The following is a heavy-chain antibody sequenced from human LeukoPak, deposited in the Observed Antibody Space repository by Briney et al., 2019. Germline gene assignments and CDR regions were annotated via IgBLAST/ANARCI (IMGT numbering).Heavy chain of an antibody. CDR2: IYYSGST. V-gene: IGHV4-59*01. CDR3: ARDLDGDYLFDY. D-gene: IGHD4-17*01. CDR1: GVSFSGYY. J-gene: IGHJ4*02. Sequence: SETLSLTCAVYGVSFSGYYWSWIRQPPGKGLEWIGYIYYSGSTNYNPSLKSRVTISVDTSKNQFSLKLSSVTAADTAVYYCARDLDGDYLFDYWGQGTLVTVSS.